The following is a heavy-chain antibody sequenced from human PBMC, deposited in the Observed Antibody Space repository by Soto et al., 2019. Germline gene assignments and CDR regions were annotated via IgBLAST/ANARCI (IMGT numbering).Heavy chain of an antibody. J-gene: IGHJ4*02. V-gene: IGHV1-18*01. CDR2: ISAYNGNT. CDR1: GYTFTSYG. Sequence: ASVKVSCKASGYTFTSYGISWVRQAPGQGLEWMGWISAYNGNTNYAQKLQGRVTMTTDTSTSTAYMELRSLRSDDTAVYYCARDIAVAGDPLYFDYWGQGTLVTVS. CDR3: ARDIAVAGDPLYFDY. D-gene: IGHD6-19*01.